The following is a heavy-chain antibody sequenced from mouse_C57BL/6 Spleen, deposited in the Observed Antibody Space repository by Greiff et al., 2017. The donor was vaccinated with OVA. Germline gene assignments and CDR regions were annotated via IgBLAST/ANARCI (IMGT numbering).Heavy chain of an antibody. CDR1: GYTFTSYW. V-gene: IGHV1-53*01. Sequence: VQLKQPGTELVKPGASVKLSCKASGYTFTSYWMHWVKQRPGQGLEWIGNINPSNGGTNYNEKFKSKATLTVDKSASTAYMQLSSLTSEDAAVYYCARGGYEDAMDYWGQGTSVTVSS. D-gene: IGHD2-2*01. CDR3: ARGGYEDAMDY. J-gene: IGHJ4*01. CDR2: INPSNGGT.